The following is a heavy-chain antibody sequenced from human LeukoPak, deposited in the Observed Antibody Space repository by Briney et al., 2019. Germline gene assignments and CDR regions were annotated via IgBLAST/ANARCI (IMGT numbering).Heavy chain of an antibody. Sequence: GGSLRLSCATSTFTFSSYAMHWVRQAPGKGLEWVAVISFDGSKDYFADSVKGRFTISRDNSKNTMYLHMNSLRLEDTAVYYCARDSDTFGALDYWGQGTLVTVSS. CDR1: TFTFSSYA. CDR3: ARDSDTFGALDY. J-gene: IGHJ4*02. D-gene: IGHD3-10*01. V-gene: IGHV3-30-3*01. CDR2: ISFDGSKD.